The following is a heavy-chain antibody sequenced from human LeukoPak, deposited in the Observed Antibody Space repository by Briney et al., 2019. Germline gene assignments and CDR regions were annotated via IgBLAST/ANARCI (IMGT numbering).Heavy chain of an antibody. Sequence: GGSLRLSCAASGFTFRSHGMHWVRQAPGKGLEWVAFIWYDGSNKYYTDSVKGRFTISRDNPKNTLYLQMNSLRAEDTAVYYCAGDRATSYFDYWGQGALVTVSS. CDR3: AGDRATSYFDY. CDR2: IWYDGSNK. J-gene: IGHJ4*02. CDR1: GFTFRSHG. V-gene: IGHV3-33*01. D-gene: IGHD1-26*01.